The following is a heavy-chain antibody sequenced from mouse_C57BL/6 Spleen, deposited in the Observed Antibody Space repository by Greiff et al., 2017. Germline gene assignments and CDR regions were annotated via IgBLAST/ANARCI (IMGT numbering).Heavy chain of an antibody. CDR2: ISSGGSYT. J-gene: IGHJ4*01. CDR1: GFTFSSYG. V-gene: IGHV5-6*02. D-gene: IGHD2-1*01. Sequence: EVKLMESGGDLVKPGGSLKLSCAASGFTFSSYGMSWVRQTPDKRLEWVATISSGGSYTYYPDSVKGRFTISRDNAKNTLYLQMSSLKSEDTAMYYCARRGNYGPYYAMDYWGQGTSVTVSS. CDR3: ARRGNYGPYYAMDY.